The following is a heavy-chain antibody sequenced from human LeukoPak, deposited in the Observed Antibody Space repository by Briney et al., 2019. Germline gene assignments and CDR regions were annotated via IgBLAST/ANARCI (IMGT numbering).Heavy chain of an antibody. V-gene: IGHV3-30*02. Sequence: GGSLRLSCAASGFTFRSYGMHWVRQAPGKGLEWVTFIRYDGSDKYYVDSVKGRFTISRDNSKNTLYLQMNSLRPEDTALNYCARDGGRGVLDYWGQGTLVIVSS. J-gene: IGHJ4*02. CDR1: GFTFRSYG. CDR2: IRYDGSDK. D-gene: IGHD1-26*01. CDR3: ARDGGRGVLDY.